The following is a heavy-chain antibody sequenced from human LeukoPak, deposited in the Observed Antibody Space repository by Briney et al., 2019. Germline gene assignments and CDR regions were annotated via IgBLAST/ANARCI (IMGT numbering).Heavy chain of an antibody. CDR1: GGSISTYY. Sequence: SETLSLTCTVSGGSISTYYWSWIRQPPGKGLEWIGYIYHSGSTNYNPSLKSRVTISVDTSKNQFSLKLNSVTAADTAVYFCARGDSSGWYYFDFWGQGTLVTVSS. D-gene: IGHD6-19*01. CDR2: IYHSGST. V-gene: IGHV4-59*01. CDR3: ARGDSSGWYYFDF. J-gene: IGHJ4*02.